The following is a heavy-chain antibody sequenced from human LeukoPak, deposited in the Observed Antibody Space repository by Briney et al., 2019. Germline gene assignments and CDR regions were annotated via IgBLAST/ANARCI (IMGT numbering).Heavy chain of an antibody. J-gene: IGHJ5*02. D-gene: IGHD3-3*01. CDR2: IYYSGST. CDR3: AREASDEYYDFWSRFDP. V-gene: IGHV4-39*07. CDR1: GGSISSSNYY. Sequence: SETLSLTCTVSGGSISSSNYYWGWIRQPPGKGLEWIGNIYYSGSTFYNPSLKSRVTISVDTSKNQFSLKLSSVTAADTAVYYCAREASDEYYDFWSRFDPWGQGTLVTVSS.